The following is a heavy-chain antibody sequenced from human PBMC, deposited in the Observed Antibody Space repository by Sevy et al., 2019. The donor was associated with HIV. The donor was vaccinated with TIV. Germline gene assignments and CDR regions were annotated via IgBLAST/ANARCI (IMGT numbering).Heavy chain of an antibody. J-gene: IGHJ4*02. Sequence: GGSLRLSCAASGFIFSNYYMTWVRQAPGKGLEWVSYISDRSDTISYADSVKGRLPISRDNAKNALYLQMSSLRGEDTAVYYCARVRDRYCSGGSCYYGYFFDYWGQGTLVTVSS. CDR2: ISDRSDTI. D-gene: IGHD2-15*01. V-gene: IGHV3-48*01. CDR3: ARVRDRYCSGGSCYYGYFFDY. CDR1: GFIFSNYY.